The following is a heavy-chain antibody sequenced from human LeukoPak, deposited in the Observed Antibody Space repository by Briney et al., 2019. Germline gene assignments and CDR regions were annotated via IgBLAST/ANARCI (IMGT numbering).Heavy chain of an antibody. CDR3: VRGAVGTGVWFDP. J-gene: IGHJ5*02. V-gene: IGHV3-74*01. Sequence: GGSLRLSCAASGFTFSGYWMHWIRQAPGKGLEWVSRINIDGATTNYADSVKGRFTISRDNAKNTLHLQMNSLRADDTAVYYCVRGAVGTGVWFDPRGQGTLATVSS. CDR1: GFTFSGYW. CDR2: INIDGATT. D-gene: IGHD1-26*01.